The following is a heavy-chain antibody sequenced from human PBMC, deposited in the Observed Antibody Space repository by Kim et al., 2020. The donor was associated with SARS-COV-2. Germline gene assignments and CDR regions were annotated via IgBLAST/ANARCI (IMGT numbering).Heavy chain of an antibody. V-gene: IGHV3-43*02. Sequence: GGSLRLSCAASGFTFDDYAMHWVRQAPGKGLEWVSLISGDGGSSYYADSVKGRFTISRDKSKNSLYLQMNRLRTEGTALYYCAKSASSWPPYFDYWGQGTLVTVSS. CDR3: AKSASSWPPYFDY. CDR2: ISGDGGSS. J-gene: IGHJ4*02. D-gene: IGHD6-13*01. CDR1: GFTFDDYA.